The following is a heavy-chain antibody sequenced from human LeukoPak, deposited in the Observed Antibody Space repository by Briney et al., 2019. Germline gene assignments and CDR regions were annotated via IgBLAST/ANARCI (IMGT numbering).Heavy chain of an antibody. CDR2: IYHSGST. V-gene: IGHV4-30-2*01. Sequence: PSETLSLTCAVSGGSISSSGYSWSWIRQPPGKGLEWIGYIYHSGSTYYNPSLKSRVTISVDRSKNQFSLKLSSVTAADTAVYYCASMTTVTGRFDYWGQGTLVTVSS. J-gene: IGHJ4*02. CDR1: GGSISSSGYS. CDR3: ASMTTVTGRFDY. D-gene: IGHD4-11*01.